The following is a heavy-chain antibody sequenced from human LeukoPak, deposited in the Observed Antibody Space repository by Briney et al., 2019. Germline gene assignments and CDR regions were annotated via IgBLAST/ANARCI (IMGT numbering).Heavy chain of an antibody. CDR1: GGTFSSYA. CDR3: ARGGLGELSSRNLYFDY. CDR2: IIPIFGTA. Sequence: GASVKVSCKASGGTFSSYAISWVRQAPGQGLEWMGGIIPIFGTANYAQKFQGRVTITTDEPTSTAYMELSSLRSEDTAVYYCARGGLGELSSRNLYFDYWGQGTLVTVSS. D-gene: IGHD3-16*02. J-gene: IGHJ4*02. V-gene: IGHV1-69*05.